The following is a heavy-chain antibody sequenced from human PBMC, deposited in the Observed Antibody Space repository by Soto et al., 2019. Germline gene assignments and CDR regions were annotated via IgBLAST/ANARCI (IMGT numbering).Heavy chain of an antibody. J-gene: IGHJ4*02. V-gene: IGHV1-18*01. CDR1: GYTFTSYH. Sequence: QVQLVQSGAEVKKPAASVKFSCKTSGYTFTSYHISWVRQAPGQGRERLGWISAYNTHPNHAQKFQGRVPMSKDTLTRTGYMGLRSMRADDTAGYYCARDTPPADYWGQGTLVTVSS. CDR2: ISAYNTHP. CDR3: ARDTPPADY.